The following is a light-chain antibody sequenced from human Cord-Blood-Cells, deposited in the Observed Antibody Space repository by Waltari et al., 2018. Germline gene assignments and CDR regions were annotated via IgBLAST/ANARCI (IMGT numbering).Light chain of an antibody. J-gene: IGLJ2*01. CDR1: SGSIASTY. CDR3: QSYDSSNVV. CDR2: EDN. Sequence: NFMLPQPHSVSDSTGKPVAISCTRSSGSIASTYVQWYQQRPGSSPTTVIYEDNQRPSGVPDRFSGSIDSSSNSAALTISGLKTEDEADYYCQSYDSSNVVFGGGTKLTVL. V-gene: IGLV6-57*01.